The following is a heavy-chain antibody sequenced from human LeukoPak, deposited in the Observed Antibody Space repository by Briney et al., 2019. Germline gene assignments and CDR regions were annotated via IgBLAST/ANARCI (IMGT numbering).Heavy chain of an antibody. J-gene: IGHJ4*02. D-gene: IGHD1-26*01. V-gene: IGHV4-59*08. Sequence: SETLSLTCIVSGGSISSYYWSWIRQPPGKGLEWIGYVYYSGNTNYNPSLKSRVTISVDTSKNQFSLKLTSVTAADTAVYYCATYSGTYPFFDYWGQGTLVTVSS. CDR1: GGSISSYY. CDR2: VYYSGNT. CDR3: ATYSGTYPFFDY.